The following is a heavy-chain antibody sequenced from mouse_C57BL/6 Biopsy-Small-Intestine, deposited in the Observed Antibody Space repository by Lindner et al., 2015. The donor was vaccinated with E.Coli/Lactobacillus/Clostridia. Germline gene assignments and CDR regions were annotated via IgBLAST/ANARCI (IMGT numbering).Heavy chain of an antibody. V-gene: IGHV5-17*01. Sequence: VQLQESGGGLVKSGGSLKLSCAASGFTFSDYGMHWVRQAPEKGLEWVAYINSGSSTIYYADTVKGRFTISRDNAKNTLFLQMTSLRSEDTAMFYCARPHYYAMDYWGQGTSVTVSS. CDR1: GFTFSDYG. CDR2: INSGSSTI. CDR3: ARPHYYAMDY. J-gene: IGHJ4*01.